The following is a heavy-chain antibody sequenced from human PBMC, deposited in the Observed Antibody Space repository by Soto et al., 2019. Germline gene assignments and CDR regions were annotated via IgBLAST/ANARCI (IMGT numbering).Heavy chain of an antibody. V-gene: IGHV1-18*04. Sequence: ASVEVSCKASGYTFTSYGTSWVRQAPGQGLEWMGWISAYNGNTNYAQKLQGRVTMTTDTSTSTAYMELRSLRSDDTAVYYCARNYYDFWSGYRDWFDPWGQGTLVTVSS. CDR3: ARNYYDFWSGYRDWFDP. CDR1: GYTFTSYG. J-gene: IGHJ5*02. D-gene: IGHD3-3*01. CDR2: ISAYNGNT.